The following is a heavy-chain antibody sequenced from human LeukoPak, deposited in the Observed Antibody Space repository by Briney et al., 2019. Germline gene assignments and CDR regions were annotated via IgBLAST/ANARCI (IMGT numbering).Heavy chain of an antibody. CDR3: ARGGENYYDSSGYYPFDY. D-gene: IGHD3-22*01. J-gene: IGHJ4*02. Sequence: GGSLRLSCAASGFTFSDYYMNWIRQAPGKGLEWVSYISSSGSTIYYADSVKGRFTISRDNAKNSLYLQMNSLRAEDTAVYYCARGGENYYDSSGYYPFDYWGQGTLVTVSS. V-gene: IGHV3-11*01. CDR2: ISSSGSTI. CDR1: GFTFSDYY.